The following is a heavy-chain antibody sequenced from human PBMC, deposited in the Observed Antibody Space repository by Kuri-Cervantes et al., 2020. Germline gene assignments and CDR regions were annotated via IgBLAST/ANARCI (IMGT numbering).Heavy chain of an antibody. J-gene: IGHJ4*02. Sequence: ASVKVSCKASGYTFTSYYMHWVRQAPGQGLEWTGIINPSGGSTSYAQKFQGRVTMTRDPYTSTVYMELSSLRSEDTAVYYCARARIQLRASDYWGQGTLVTVSS. CDR1: GYTFTSYY. D-gene: IGHD5-18*01. CDR2: INPSGGST. CDR3: ARARIQLRASDY. V-gene: IGHV1-46*01.